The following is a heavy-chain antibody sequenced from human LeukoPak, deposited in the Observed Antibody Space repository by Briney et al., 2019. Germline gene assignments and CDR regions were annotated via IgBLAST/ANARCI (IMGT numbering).Heavy chain of an antibody. J-gene: IGHJ5*02. CDR3: ARDPGIAAAALSWFDP. CDR1: GGSISSYY. Sequence: SETLSLTCTVSGGSISSYYWSWIRQPAGKGLEWIGRIYTSGSTNYNPSLKSRVTISVDTSKNQFSLKLSSVTAADTAVYYCARDPGIAAAALSWFDPWGQGTLVTVSS. V-gene: IGHV4-4*07. CDR2: IYTSGST. D-gene: IGHD6-13*01.